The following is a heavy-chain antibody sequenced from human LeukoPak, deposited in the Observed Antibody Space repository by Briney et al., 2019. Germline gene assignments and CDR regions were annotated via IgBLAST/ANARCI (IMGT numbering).Heavy chain of an antibody. CDR3: ARDQHGLHAFDI. D-gene: IGHD6-13*01. Sequence: PGGSLRLSCAASGFTFSSYAMHWVRQAPGKGLEWVAVISYDGSNKYYADSVKGRFTISRDNSKNTLYLQMNSLRAEDTAVYYCARDQHGLHAFDIWGQGTMVTVSS. CDR1: GFTFSSYA. V-gene: IGHV3-30-3*01. J-gene: IGHJ3*02. CDR2: ISYDGSNK.